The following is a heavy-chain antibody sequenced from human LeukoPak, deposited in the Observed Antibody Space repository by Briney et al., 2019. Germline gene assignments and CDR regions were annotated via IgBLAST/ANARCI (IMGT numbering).Heavy chain of an antibody. J-gene: IGHJ4*02. CDR3: AKDPADYYDSSGYTYYFDY. D-gene: IGHD3-22*01. V-gene: IGHV3-48*03. CDR1: RFTLSSYE. Sequence: GGSLRLSCAASRFTLSSYEMNWVRQAPGKGLEWVSYISDSGSPIYYADSVRGRFTISRDNAKNSMYLQMNSLRAEDTAVYYCAKDPADYYDSSGYTYYFDYWGQGTLVTVSS. CDR2: ISDSGSPI.